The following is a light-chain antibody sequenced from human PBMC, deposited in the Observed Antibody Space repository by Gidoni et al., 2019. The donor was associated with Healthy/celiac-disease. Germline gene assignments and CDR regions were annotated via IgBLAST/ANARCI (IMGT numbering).Light chain of an antibody. J-gene: IGKJ2*01. Sequence: DIQMTQSPSSLSASVGDRVTITCRASQSISIYLNWYQQKPGKAPKLLIDSASSLQSGVPSRFSGSGSGTDFTLTISSLQPEDFATYYCQQSYSTPYTFGQGTKLEIQ. CDR1: QSISIY. CDR2: SAS. CDR3: QQSYSTPYT. V-gene: IGKV1-39*01.